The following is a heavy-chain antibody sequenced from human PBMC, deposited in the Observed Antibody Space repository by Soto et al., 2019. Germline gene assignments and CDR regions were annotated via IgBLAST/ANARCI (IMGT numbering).Heavy chain of an antibody. D-gene: IGHD3-10*01. CDR3: ARDSAQTRVRGEPWFDP. CDR1: GGSISSGDYY. CDR2: IYYSGST. J-gene: IGHJ5*02. Sequence: QVQLQESGPGLVKPSQTLSLTCTVSGGSISSGDYYWSWIRQPPGKGLEWIGYIYYSGSTYYNPSLKSRVTISVDTSKNQSSLKLSSVTAADTAVYYCARDSAQTRVRGEPWFDPWGQGTLVTVSS. V-gene: IGHV4-30-4*01.